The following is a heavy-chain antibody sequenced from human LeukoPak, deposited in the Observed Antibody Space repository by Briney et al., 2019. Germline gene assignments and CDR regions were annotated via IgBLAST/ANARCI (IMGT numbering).Heavy chain of an antibody. CDR1: GGSISSYY. CDR3: VRGTAPSGHYFDN. Sequence: SETLSLTCTVSGGSISSYYWSWIRQPPGKGLEWIGYIYYTGNTNYNPSLKSRVTMSVDTSKNQFSLKLSSVTAADTAVYYCVRGTAPSGHYFDNWGQGTLVTVSS. J-gene: IGHJ4*02. CDR2: IYYTGNT. D-gene: IGHD6-13*01. V-gene: IGHV4-59*01.